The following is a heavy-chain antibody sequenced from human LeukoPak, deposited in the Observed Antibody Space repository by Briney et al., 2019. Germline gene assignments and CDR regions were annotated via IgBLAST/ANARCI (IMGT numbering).Heavy chain of an antibody. D-gene: IGHD3-22*01. CDR3: ARGDSSGYYYYLDY. CDR1: GFTFSSYG. J-gene: IGHJ4*02. V-gene: IGHV3-23*01. Sequence: GGTLRLSCAASGFTFSSYGMSWVRQAPGKGLEWVSAISGSGGSTYYADSVKGRFTISRDNAKNSLYLQMNRLRAEDTAVYYCARGDSSGYYYYLDYWGQGTLVTVSS. CDR2: ISGSGGST.